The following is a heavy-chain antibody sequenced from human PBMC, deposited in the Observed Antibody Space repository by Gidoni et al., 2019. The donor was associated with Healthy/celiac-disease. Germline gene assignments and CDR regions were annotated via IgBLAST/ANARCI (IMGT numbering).Heavy chain of an antibody. CDR3: ARDPRSLGSPQPPYYFDY. V-gene: IGHV3-20*04. Sequence: EVELVASGGGVVWHGGSRRLPWEPDVFAFGDDGRSWGRQAPGKGLEWVSGINWNGGSTGYADSVKGRFTISRDNAKNSLSLQLNSLRAEDTALYYCARDPRSLGSPQPPYYFDYWGQGTLVTVSS. D-gene: IGHD7-27*01. J-gene: IGHJ4*02. CDR1: VFAFGDDG. CDR2: INWNGGST.